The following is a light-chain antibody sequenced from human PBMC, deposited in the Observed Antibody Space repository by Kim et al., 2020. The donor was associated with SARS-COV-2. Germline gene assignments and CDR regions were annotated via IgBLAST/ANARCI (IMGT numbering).Light chain of an antibody. Sequence: SVSPGRTASITCSGDKLGDKYACWYQQKPGQSPVLVIYQDSKRASGIPERFSGSNSGNTATLTISGTQAMDEADYYCQAWDSSTKVFGTGTKVTVL. CDR2: QDS. J-gene: IGLJ1*01. CDR1: KLGDKY. V-gene: IGLV3-1*01. CDR3: QAWDSSTKV.